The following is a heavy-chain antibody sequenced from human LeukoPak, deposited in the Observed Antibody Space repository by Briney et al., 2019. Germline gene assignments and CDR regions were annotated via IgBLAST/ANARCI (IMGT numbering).Heavy chain of an antibody. CDR1: GFTFSSYG. CDR2: IWYDGSNK. J-gene: IGHJ4*02. V-gene: IGHV3-33*01. Sequence: GGSLRLSCAASGFTFSSYGMHWVRQAPGKGLEWVAVIWYDGSNKYYEDSVKGRFTISRDNTKNTLYLQMNSLRAEDTAVYYCTRSPRDDYNRFDYWGQGTLVNVSS. CDR3: TRSPRDDYNRFDY. D-gene: IGHD5-24*01.